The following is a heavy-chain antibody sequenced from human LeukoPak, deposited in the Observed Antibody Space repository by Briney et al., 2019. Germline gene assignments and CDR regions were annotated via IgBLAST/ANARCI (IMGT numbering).Heavy chain of an antibody. V-gene: IGHV1-18*01. D-gene: IGHD6-13*01. CDR1: GYTFTSYG. CDR2: ISAYNGNT. Sequence: ASVKVSCKASGYTFTSYGISWVRQAPGQGLEWMGWISAYNGNTNYAQKLQGRVTMTTDTSTSTAYMELRSLRSDDTAVYYCASSSWPDYYYYYYGMDVWGQGTTVTVSS. J-gene: IGHJ6*02. CDR3: ASSSWPDYYYYYYGMDV.